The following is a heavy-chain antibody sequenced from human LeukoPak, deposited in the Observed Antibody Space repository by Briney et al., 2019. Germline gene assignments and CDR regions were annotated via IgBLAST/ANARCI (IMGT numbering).Heavy chain of an antibody. J-gene: IGHJ4*02. CDR1: GFTFSSYA. V-gene: IGHV3-30-3*01. CDR2: ISYDGSNK. D-gene: IGHD1-26*01. CDR3: ARDIGWELLETHYFDY. Sequence: GRSLRLSCAASGFTFSSYAMHWVRQAPGKGLEWVAVISYDGSNKYYADSVKGRFTISRDNSKNTLYLQMSSLRAEDTAVYYCARDIGWELLETHYFDYWGQGTLVTVSS.